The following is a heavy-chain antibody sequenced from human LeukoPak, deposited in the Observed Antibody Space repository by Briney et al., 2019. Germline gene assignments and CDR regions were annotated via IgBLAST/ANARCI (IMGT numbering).Heavy chain of an antibody. CDR2: INHSGSA. CDR3: ARGAGDDILTGYYYYFDY. V-gene: IGHV4-34*01. CDR1: GGSFSGYY. D-gene: IGHD3-9*01. J-gene: IGHJ4*02. Sequence: SETLSLTCAVYGGSFSGYYWSWIRQPPGKGLEWIGEINHSGSANYNPSLKSRVTISVDTSKNQFSLKLSSVTAADTAVYYCARGAGDDILTGYYYYFDYWGQGTLVTVSS.